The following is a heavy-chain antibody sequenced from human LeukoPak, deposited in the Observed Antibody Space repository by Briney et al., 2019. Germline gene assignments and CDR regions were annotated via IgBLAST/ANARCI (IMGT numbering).Heavy chain of an antibody. CDR3: AGGIVVVPAAPRNWFDP. CDR2: INPNSGGT. V-gene: IGHV1-2*02. Sequence: ASVKVSCKASGYTFTGYYMHWVRQAPGQGLEWMGWINPNSGGTNYAQKFQGRVTMTRDTSISTAYMELSRLRSDDTAVYYCAGGIVVVPAAPRNWFDPWGQGTLVTVSS. J-gene: IGHJ5*02. CDR1: GYTFTGYY. D-gene: IGHD2-2*01.